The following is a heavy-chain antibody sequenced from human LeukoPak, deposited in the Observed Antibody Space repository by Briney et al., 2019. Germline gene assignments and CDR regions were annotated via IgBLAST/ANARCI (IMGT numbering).Heavy chain of an antibody. CDR3: ARVSSSIRGYFDY. J-gene: IGHJ4*02. D-gene: IGHD6-13*01. CDR2: IYYSGST. Sequence: PSETLSLTCTVSGGSISSYYWSWIRQPPGKGLEWIGYIYYSGSTNYNPSLKSRVTISVDTSKNQFSLKLSSVTAADTAVYYCARVSSSIRGYFDYWGQGTLVTVSS. V-gene: IGHV4-59*01. CDR1: GGSISSYY.